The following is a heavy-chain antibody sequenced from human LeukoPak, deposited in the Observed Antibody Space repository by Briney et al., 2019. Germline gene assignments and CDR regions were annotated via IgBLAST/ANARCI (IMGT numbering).Heavy chain of an antibody. CDR3: ARGAGSLVYFDY. Sequence: SETLSLTCAVYGGSFSGYYWSWIRQPPGKGLEWIGEINHSGSTNYNPSLKSRVTISVDTSKNQFSLKLSSVTAADTAVYYCARGAGSLVYFDYWGQGTLVTVSS. D-gene: IGHD2-15*01. CDR1: GGSFSGYY. V-gene: IGHV4-34*01. J-gene: IGHJ4*02. CDR2: INHSGST.